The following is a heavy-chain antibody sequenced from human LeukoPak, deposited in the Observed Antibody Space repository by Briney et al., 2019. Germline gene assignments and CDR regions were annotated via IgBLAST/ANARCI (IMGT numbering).Heavy chain of an antibody. CDR2: IFYSGST. V-gene: IGHV4-59*01. CDR1: GGSISSYY. Sequence: SETLSLTCTVSGGSISSYYWSWIRQPPGKGLEWVGYIFYSGSTNYNPSLKSRVTISVDTSKNQFSLKLSSVTAADTAVYYCARARGYYYYYYMDVWGKGTTVTVSS. CDR3: ARARGYYYYYYMDV. J-gene: IGHJ6*03.